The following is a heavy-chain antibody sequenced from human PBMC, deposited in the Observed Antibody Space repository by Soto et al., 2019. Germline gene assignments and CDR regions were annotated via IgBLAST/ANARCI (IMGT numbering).Heavy chain of an antibody. D-gene: IGHD2-21*01. V-gene: IGHV3-30-3*01. Sequence: QVQLVESGGGVVQPGRSLRLSCAASEFTFRSYAMHWVRQAAGKGLEWVAVISYDGSNEYYADSVKGRFTIFRDNSKNTFYLQLSSWRDEDRVVYYCGSPLPFCGVACYVPFDIGGGGKMFPLSS. CDR1: EFTFRSYA. CDR2: ISYDGSNE. CDR3: GSPLPFCGVACYVPFDI. J-gene: IGHJ3*02.